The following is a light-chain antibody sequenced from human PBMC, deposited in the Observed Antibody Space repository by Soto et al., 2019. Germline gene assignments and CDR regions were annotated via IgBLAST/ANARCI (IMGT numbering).Light chain of an antibody. CDR1: QSVSSSY. CDR2: GAS. Sequence: EIVLTQSPGTLALSPGERATLSCRASQSVSSSYLAWFQQKRGQTPRLLIYGASSRATGVPDRFRGSGSGTDFTLTLSRLEPEDFAVYYCLQSDPSPWTFGQGTKVELK. J-gene: IGKJ1*01. CDR3: LQSDPSPWT. V-gene: IGKV3-20*01.